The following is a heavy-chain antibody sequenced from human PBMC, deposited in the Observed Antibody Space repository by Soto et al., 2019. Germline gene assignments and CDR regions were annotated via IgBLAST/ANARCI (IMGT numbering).Heavy chain of an antibody. CDR2: ITSGSTI. V-gene: IGHV3-11*01. D-gene: IGHD6-19*01. J-gene: IGHJ6*02. CDR3: ARAPYSSGWYDYYYGMDV. CDR1: GFTFSDYY. Sequence: QVPLVESGGGLVKPGGSLRLSFAASGFTFSDYYMSWIRQAPGKGLEWVSYITSGSTIYYADSVKGRFTISRDNAKNSLYLQMNSLRAEDTAVYYCARAPYSSGWYDYYYGMDVWGQGTTVTVSS.